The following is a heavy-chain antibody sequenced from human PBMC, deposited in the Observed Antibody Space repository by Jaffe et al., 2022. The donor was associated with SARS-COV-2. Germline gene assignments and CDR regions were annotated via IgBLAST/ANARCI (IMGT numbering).Heavy chain of an antibody. CDR3: ARDPGGSRYYYYYMDV. CDR2: INAANGNT. CDR1: GYTFTSYA. Sequence: QVQLVQSGAEVKKPGASVKVSCKASGYTFTSYAMHWVRQAPGQRLEWMGWINAANGNTKYSPNFQGRVTISRDTSASTDYMELSSLRSEDTAVYYCARDPGGSRYYYYYMDVWGKGTTVTVSS. V-gene: IGHV1-3*01. J-gene: IGHJ6*03. D-gene: IGHD3-16*01.